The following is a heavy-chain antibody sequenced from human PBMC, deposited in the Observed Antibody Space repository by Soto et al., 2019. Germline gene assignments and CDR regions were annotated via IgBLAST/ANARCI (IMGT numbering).Heavy chain of an antibody. D-gene: IGHD3-10*01. V-gene: IGHV4-59*01. CDR2: IYYSGST. CDR3: ARLRVGFGELLTY. CDR1: GGSISSYY. J-gene: IGHJ4*02. Sequence: SETLSLTCTVSGGSISSYYWSWIRQPPGKGLEWIGYIYYSGSTNYNPSLKSRVTISVDASKNQFSLKLSSVTAADTAMYYCARLRVGFGELLTYWGQGTLVTVSS.